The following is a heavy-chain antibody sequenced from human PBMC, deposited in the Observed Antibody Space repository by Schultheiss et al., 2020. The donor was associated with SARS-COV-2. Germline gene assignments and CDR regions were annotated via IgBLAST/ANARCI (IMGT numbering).Heavy chain of an antibody. Sequence: SETLSLTCTASGGSMSTGSSYWGWIRQPPGKGLEWIGSMFSSGITYYNPSLKSRVTISVDTSKNQFSLNLNSVYAADTAVYYCAISDDSWGQGTLVTVSS. J-gene: IGHJ4*02. CDR1: GGSMSTGSSY. CDR2: MFSSGIT. V-gene: IGHV4-39*01. CDR3: AISDDS.